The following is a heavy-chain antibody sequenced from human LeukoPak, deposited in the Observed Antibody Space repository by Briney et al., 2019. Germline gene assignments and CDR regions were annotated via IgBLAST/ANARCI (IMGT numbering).Heavy chain of an antibody. J-gene: IGHJ6*02. CDR1: GGTFSSYA. V-gene: IGHV1-69*13. CDR3: ARAEYSSSFAGYYYYGMDV. D-gene: IGHD6-6*01. CDR2: IIPIFGTA. Sequence: GASVHVSCKASGGTFSSYAISWVRQAPGQGLEWMGGIIPIFGTANYAQKFQGRVTITADESTSTAYMELSSLRSEDTAVYYCARAEYSSSFAGYYYYGMDVWGQGTTVTVSS.